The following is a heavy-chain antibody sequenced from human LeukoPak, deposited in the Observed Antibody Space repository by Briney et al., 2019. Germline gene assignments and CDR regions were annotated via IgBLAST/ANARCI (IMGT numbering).Heavy chain of an antibody. CDR3: AKGVLTTVTPWGY. CDR2: IRGSGGDT. D-gene: IGHD4-17*01. CDR1: GFAFSSNA. Sequence: GGSLRLSCAASGFAFSSNAMSWVRQAPGKGLEWVSAIRGSGGDTYYADSVKGRFTISRDNFKNTLCLQMNSLRAEDTAVYYCAKGVLTTVTPWGYWGQGTLVTLSS. V-gene: IGHV3-23*01. J-gene: IGHJ4*02.